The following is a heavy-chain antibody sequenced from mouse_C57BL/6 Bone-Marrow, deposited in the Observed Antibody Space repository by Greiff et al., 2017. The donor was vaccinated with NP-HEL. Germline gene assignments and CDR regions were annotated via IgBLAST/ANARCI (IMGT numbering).Heavy chain of an antibody. Sequence: EVHLVESGGGLVQPGGSLSLSCAASGFTFTDYYMSWVRQPPGKALEWLGFIRNKANGYTTEYSASVKGRFTISRDNSQSILYLQMNALIAEDSATYYCARYHYYGFDYWGQGTTLTVSS. J-gene: IGHJ2*01. CDR1: GFTFTDYY. D-gene: IGHD1-1*01. V-gene: IGHV7-3*01. CDR3: ARYHYYGFDY. CDR2: IRNKANGYTT.